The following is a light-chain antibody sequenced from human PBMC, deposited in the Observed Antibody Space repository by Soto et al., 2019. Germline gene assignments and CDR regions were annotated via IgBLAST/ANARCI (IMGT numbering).Light chain of an antibody. CDR2: DAS. Sequence: DIQMTQSPSTLSASVGDRVTITCRASQSISNWLAWYQQKPGKAPKVLIYDASRLESGVPSRFSGSGSGTEFTLTISSLQSEDFAVYYCQQYNNWPPYTFGQGTQLEIK. CDR1: QSISNW. J-gene: IGKJ2*01. CDR3: QQYNNWPPYT. V-gene: IGKV1-5*01.